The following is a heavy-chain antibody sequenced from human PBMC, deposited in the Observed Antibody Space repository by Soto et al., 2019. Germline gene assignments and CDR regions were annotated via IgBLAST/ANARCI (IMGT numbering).Heavy chain of an antibody. Sequence: PGGSLRLSCAASGFTFSNAWMSWVRQAPGKGREWVGRIKSKTDGGTTDYAAPVKGRFTISRDDSKNTLYLQMNSLKTEDTAVYYCTARTTGTTAGAFDIWGQGTMVTVSS. V-gene: IGHV3-15*01. CDR1: GFTFSNAW. J-gene: IGHJ3*02. CDR3: TARTTGTTAGAFDI. D-gene: IGHD1-1*01. CDR2: IKSKTDGGTT.